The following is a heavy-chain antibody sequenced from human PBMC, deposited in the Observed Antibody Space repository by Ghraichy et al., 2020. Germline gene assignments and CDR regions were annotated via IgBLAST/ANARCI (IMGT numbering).Heavy chain of an antibody. CDR2: ISWNSGSI. D-gene: IGHD3-16*02. CDR1: GFTFDDYA. CDR3: AKVTFGGVIVDAFDI. V-gene: IGHV3-9*01. Sequence: GGSLRLSCAASGFTFDDYAMHWVRQAPGKGLEWVSGISWNSGSIGYADSVKGRFTISRDNAKNSLYLQMNSLRAEDTALYYCAKVTFGGVIVDAFDIWGQGTMVTVSS. J-gene: IGHJ3*02.